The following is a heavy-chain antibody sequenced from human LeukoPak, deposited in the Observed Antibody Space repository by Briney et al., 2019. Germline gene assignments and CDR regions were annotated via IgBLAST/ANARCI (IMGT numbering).Heavy chain of an antibody. CDR3: ASNPRQIVLMVYANPKFDY. D-gene: IGHD2-8*01. CDR2: IYYTGTT. CDR1: GGSMNINNYY. J-gene: IGHJ4*02. V-gene: IGHV4-39*07. Sequence: SETLSLTCTVSGGSMNINNYYWAWIRQPPGKGLEWLGSIYYTGTTYYNPSLNHRVTISVDTSQNQFSLRLSSVTAADTAVYYCASNPRQIVLMVYANPKFDYWGQGTLVTVSS.